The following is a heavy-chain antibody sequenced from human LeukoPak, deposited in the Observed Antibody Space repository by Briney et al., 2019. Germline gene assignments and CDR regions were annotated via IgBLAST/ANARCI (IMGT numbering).Heavy chain of an antibody. CDR1: GYTFTGYY. D-gene: IGHD3-16*01. Sequence: GASVKVSCKASGYTFTGYYMHWVRQAPGQGLEWMGWINPNSGGTNYAQKFQGRVTMTRGTSISTAYMELSRLRSDDTAVYYCASIYVWGSYSVDYWGQGTLVTVSS. J-gene: IGHJ4*02. CDR2: INPNSGGT. V-gene: IGHV1-2*02. CDR3: ASIYVWGSYSVDY.